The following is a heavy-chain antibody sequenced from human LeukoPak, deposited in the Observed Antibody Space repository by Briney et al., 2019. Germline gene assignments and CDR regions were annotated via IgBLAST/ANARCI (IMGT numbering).Heavy chain of an antibody. CDR3: ARAPIRYCSAGTCYSHFDN. CDR2: ITSSSSHM. D-gene: IGHD2-15*01. CDR1: GFTLSTYT. J-gene: IGHJ4*02. V-gene: IGHV3-21*01. Sequence: GGSLRLSCAASGFTLSTYTMNWVRQAPGKCLECVSSITSSSSHMYYAASVTGRFTISRDNAENSLHLQMTSLRAEDTAIYYCARAPIRYCSAGTCYSHFDNWGQGTLVTVSS.